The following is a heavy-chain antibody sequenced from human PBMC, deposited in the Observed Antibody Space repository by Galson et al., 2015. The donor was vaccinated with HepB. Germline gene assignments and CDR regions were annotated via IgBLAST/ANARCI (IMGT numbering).Heavy chain of an antibody. CDR1: GYTFTSYG. D-gene: IGHD5-18*01. J-gene: IGHJ6*03. CDR3: ARARGRGYSYGSPPYYYYMDV. Sequence: SVKVSCKASGYTFTSYGISWVRQAPGQGLEWMGWISAYNGNTNYAQKLQGRVTMTTDTSTSTAYMELRSLRSDDTAVYYCARARGRGYSYGSPPYYYYMDVWGKGTTVTVSS. CDR2: ISAYNGNT. V-gene: IGHV1-18*01.